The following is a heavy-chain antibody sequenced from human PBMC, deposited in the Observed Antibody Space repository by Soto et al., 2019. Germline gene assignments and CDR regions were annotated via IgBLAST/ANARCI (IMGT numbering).Heavy chain of an antibody. CDR1: GFTFSSYA. CDR3: AKVGAAAGTLWFDP. J-gene: IGHJ5*02. CDR2: ISGSGGST. V-gene: IGHV3-23*01. D-gene: IGHD6-13*01. Sequence: GGSLRLSCAASGFTFSSYAMSRVRQAPGKGLEWVSAISGSGGSTYYADSVKGRFTISRDNSKNTLYLQMNSLRAEDTAVYYCAKVGAAAGTLWFDPWGQGTLVTVSS.